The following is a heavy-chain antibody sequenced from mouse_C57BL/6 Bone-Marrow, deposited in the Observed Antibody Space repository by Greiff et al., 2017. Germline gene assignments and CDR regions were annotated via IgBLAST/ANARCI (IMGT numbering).Heavy chain of an antibody. CDR3: AKGLSYDGYPFFDY. Sequence: VQLQQPGAELVKPGASVKLSCKASGYTFTSYWMPWVKQRPGRGLEWIGRIDPNSGGTTYNEKFKSKATLTVDKPSSTAYMQLSSLTSEDSAVYYCAKGLSYDGYPFFDYWGQGTTRTVSS. CDR2: IDPNSGGT. V-gene: IGHV1-72*01. J-gene: IGHJ2*01. D-gene: IGHD2-3*01. CDR1: GYTFTSYW.